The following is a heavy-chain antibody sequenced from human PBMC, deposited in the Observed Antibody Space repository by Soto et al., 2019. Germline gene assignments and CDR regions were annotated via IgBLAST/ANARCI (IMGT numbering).Heavy chain of an antibody. CDR3: AKILLIDDAFDV. CDR2: INRGASST. J-gene: IGHJ3*01. D-gene: IGHD3-22*01. CDR1: GFTFSSYA. Sequence: EVQLLESGGVLVQPGGSLRLSCAASGFTFSSYAMSWVRQAPGKGPEWVSTINRGASSTYYADSVKGRFTISRDNSKNTLYLQMNSLRVEDTALYYFAKILLIDDAFDVWGQGTLVTVSS. V-gene: IGHV3-23*05.